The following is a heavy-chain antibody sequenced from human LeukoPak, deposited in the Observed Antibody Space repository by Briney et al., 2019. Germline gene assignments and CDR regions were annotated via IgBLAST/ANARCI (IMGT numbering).Heavy chain of an antibody. J-gene: IGHJ4*02. CDR1: GFTFSSYT. Sequence: GGSLRLSCAASGFTFSSYTMSWVRQAPGKGLEWVGRIKSKTDGGTTDYAAPVKGRFTISRDDSKNTLYLQMNSLKTEDTAVYYCTTHRHYYDSSGYFYWGQGTLVTVSS. CDR2: IKSKTDGGTT. D-gene: IGHD3-22*01. V-gene: IGHV3-15*01. CDR3: TTHRHYYDSSGYFY.